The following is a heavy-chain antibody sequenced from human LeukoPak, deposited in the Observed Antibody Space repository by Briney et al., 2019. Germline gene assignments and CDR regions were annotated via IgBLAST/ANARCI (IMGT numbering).Heavy chain of an antibody. J-gene: IGHJ5*02. V-gene: IGHV4-61*02. CDR2: IYTSGST. Sequence: SETLSLTCTVSGASISSGSYYWSWIRQAAGKGLEWIGRIYTSGSTNYNTSLKSRVNISVDTSKNQFSLKLSSVTAADTAVCYCAREVRLRYFDWLLSSGNWFDPWGQGTLVTVSS. D-gene: IGHD3-9*01. CDR3: AREVRLRYFDWLLSSGNWFDP. CDR1: GASISSGSYY.